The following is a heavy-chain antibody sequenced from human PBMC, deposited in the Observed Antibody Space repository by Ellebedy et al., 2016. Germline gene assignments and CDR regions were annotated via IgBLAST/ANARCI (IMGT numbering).Heavy chain of an antibody. Sequence: ASVKVSCKASGGTSSSSAISWVRQAPGQGLEWMGVIIPIFGTANYGQKFQGRVTITADESTSTAYMELSSLRSEDTAVYYCAADAYGSEVDYDYWGQGTLVTVSS. V-gene: IGHV1-69*13. J-gene: IGHJ4*02. CDR2: IIPIFGTA. D-gene: IGHD3-10*01. CDR3: AADAYGSEVDYDY. CDR1: GGTSSSSA.